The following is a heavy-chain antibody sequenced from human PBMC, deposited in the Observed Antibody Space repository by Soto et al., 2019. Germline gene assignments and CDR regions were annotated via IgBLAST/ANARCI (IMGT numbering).Heavy chain of an antibody. CDR1: SGSLSGYY. CDR2: ISPSGTT. CDR3: ARAPKVSGSAQTRPDF. Sequence: SETLSLTCSLYSGSLSGYYWSWIRQPPGKGLEWIGEISPSGTTNYSPSLKSRVSISVDTSKNQFSLNLTSLAAADTAVYYCARAPKVSGSAQTRPDFWGQGSLVTVSS. J-gene: IGHJ4*02. D-gene: IGHD6-6*01. V-gene: IGHV4-34*01.